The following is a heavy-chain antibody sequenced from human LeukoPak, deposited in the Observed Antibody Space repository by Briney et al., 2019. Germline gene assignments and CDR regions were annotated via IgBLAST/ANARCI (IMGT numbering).Heavy chain of an antibody. CDR2: IYYSGST. J-gene: IGHJ6*03. CDR3: ARVESSGRSHYYYYMDV. D-gene: IGHD6-19*01. Sequence: SETLSLTCTVSGGSISSYYWSWIRQPPGKGLEWIGYIYYSGSTNYNPSLKSRVTISVDTSKNQFSLKLSSVTAADTAVYYCARVESSGRSHYYYYMDVWGKGTTVTVSS. CDR1: GGSISSYY. V-gene: IGHV4-59*01.